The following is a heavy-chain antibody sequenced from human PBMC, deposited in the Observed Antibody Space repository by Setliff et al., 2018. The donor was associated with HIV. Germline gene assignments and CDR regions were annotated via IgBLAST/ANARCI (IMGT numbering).Heavy chain of an antibody. CDR3: ARGALLAVFDFDH. Sequence: ASVKVSCKASGYTFTTYSLHWVRQAPGHSLEWMGGINVGNGDTKYSPELQGRISITRDTSANTAHMELSSLRSDDTAVYFCARGALLAVFDFDHWGQGTQVTVSS. J-gene: IGHJ4*02. CDR2: INVGNGDT. CDR1: GYTFTTYS. D-gene: IGHD3-10*01. V-gene: IGHV1-3*01.